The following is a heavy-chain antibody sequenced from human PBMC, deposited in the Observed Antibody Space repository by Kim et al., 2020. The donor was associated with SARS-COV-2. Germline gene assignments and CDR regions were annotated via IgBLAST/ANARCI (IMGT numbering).Heavy chain of an antibody. CDR3: TKIRDNLRHRIPIDY. V-gene: IGHV3-23*01. CDR2: ISGSGDST. D-gene: IGHD1-20*01. CDR1: GFTFASYA. J-gene: IGHJ4*02. Sequence: GGSLRLSCEASGFTFASYAMSWVRQAPGKGLEWVSSISGSGDSTYYADSVKGRFTISRDNSKNTVYLQMNSLRDEDTALYYCTKIRDNLRHRIPIDYWGQGTMVTVSS.